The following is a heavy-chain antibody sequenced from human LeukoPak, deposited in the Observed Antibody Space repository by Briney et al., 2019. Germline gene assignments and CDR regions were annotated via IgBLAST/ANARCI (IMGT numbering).Heavy chain of an antibody. Sequence: PGGSLRLSCAASGFTFSSYAMSWVRQAPGKGLEWVSAISCSSGSTYYADSVKGRFTISRDNSKNTLYLQMNSLRAEDTAVYYCAGTIRYYYDSSGYPYFDYWGQGTLVTVSS. J-gene: IGHJ4*02. V-gene: IGHV3-23*01. CDR3: AGTIRYYYDSSGYPYFDY. D-gene: IGHD3-22*01. CDR2: ISCSSGST. CDR1: GFTFSSYA.